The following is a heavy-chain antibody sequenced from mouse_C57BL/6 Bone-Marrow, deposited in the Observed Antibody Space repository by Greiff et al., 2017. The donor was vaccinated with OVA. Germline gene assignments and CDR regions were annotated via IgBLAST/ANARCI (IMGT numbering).Heavy chain of an antibody. Sequence: EVKLVESGPELVKPGASVKMSCTASGYTFTDYNMHWVKQSHGKSLEWIGYINPNNGGTSYNQKFKGKATLTVNKSSSTAYMELRSLTSEDSAVYYCARREANWEDYWGQGTTLTVSS. D-gene: IGHD4-1*01. CDR1: GYTFTDYN. CDR2: INPNNGGT. V-gene: IGHV1-22*01. J-gene: IGHJ2*01. CDR3: ARREANWEDY.